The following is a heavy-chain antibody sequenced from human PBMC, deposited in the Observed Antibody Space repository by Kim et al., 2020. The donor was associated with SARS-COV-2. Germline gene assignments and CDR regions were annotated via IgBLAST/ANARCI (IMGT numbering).Heavy chain of an antibody. CDR1: GGSFSGYY. CDR2: INHSGST. D-gene: IGHD2-2*01. Sequence: SETLSLTCAVYGGSFSGYYWSWIRQPPGKGLEWIGEINHSGSTNYNPSLKSRVTISVDTSKNQFSLKLSSVTAADTAVYYCARAGYCSSASCYVGYYYYGMDVWGQGTTVTVSS. J-gene: IGHJ6*02. CDR3: ARAGYCSSASCYVGYYYYGMDV. V-gene: IGHV4-34*01.